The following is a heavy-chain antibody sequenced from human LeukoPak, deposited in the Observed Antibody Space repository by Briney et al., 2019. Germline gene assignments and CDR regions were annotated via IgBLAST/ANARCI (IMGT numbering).Heavy chain of an antibody. Sequence: TSETLSLTCAVYGGSFSGYYWSWIRQPPGKGLEWIGEINHSGSTNYNPSLKSRVTISVDTSKNQFSLKLSSVTAADTAVYYCATIAAAGPIDYWGQGTLVTVSS. V-gene: IGHV4-34*01. CDR3: ATIAAAGPIDY. CDR2: INHSGST. D-gene: IGHD6-13*01. CDR1: GGSFSGYY. J-gene: IGHJ4*02.